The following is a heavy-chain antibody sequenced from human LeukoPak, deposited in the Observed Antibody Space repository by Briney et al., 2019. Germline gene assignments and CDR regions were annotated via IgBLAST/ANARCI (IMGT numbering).Heavy chain of an antibody. CDR3: ARETTDFWSGYFPRGWFDP. CDR2: ISYDGSNK. CDR1: GFTFSSYA. J-gene: IGHJ5*02. D-gene: IGHD3-3*01. Sequence: PGGSLRHSCAASGFTFSSYAMHWVRQAPGKGLEWVAVISYDGSNKYYADSVKGRFTISRDNSKNTLYLQMNSLRAEDTAVYYCARETTDFWSGYFPRGWFDPWGQGTLVTVSS. V-gene: IGHV3-30*04.